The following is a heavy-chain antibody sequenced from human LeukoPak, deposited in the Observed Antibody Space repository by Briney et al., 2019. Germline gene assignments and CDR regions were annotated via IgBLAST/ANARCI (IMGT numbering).Heavy chain of an antibody. Sequence: QTGGSLRLSCAASGFTFSICGMTWVRQAPGKGLEWVSAIRGSGDTTHYADSVKGRFTISRDNSKNTLYLQMNSLRAEDTAVYYCAKFGQNWDGFLDHWGQGTLVTVSS. V-gene: IGHV3-23*01. CDR1: GFTFSICG. J-gene: IGHJ4*02. D-gene: IGHD1-1*01. CDR3: AKFGQNWDGFLDH. CDR2: IRGSGDTT.